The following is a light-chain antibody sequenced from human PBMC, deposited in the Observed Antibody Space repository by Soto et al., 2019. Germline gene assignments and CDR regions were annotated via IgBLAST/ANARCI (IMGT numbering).Light chain of an antibody. V-gene: IGLV3-1*01. CDR2: RDN. CDR1: KLGDKY. J-gene: IGLJ1*01. Sequence: SYELTQPPSVSVPPGQTASITCSGDKLGDKYPCWYQQKPGQSPVLVISRDNKRPSGIPARFSGSSSGNTATLTISGTQAMDEADYYCQAWDSSASYVFGTGTKLTVL. CDR3: QAWDSSASYV.